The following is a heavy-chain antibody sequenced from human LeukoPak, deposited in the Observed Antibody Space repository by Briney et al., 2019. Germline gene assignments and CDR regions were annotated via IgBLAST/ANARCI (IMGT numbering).Heavy chain of an antibody. CDR1: GGSISSSSYC. CDR3: ARDRAYSSSWSYNWFDP. D-gene: IGHD6-13*01. V-gene: IGHV4-39*07. Sequence: SETLSLTCTVSGGSISSSSYCWGWIRQPPGKGLEWIGSIYYSGSTYYNPSLKSRVTISVDTSKNQFSLKLSSVTAADTAVYYCARDRAYSSSWSYNWFDPWGQGTQVTVSS. CDR2: IYYSGST. J-gene: IGHJ5*02.